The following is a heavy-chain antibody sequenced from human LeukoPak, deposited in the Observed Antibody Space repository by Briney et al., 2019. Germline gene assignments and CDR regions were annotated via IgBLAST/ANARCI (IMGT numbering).Heavy chain of an antibody. CDR3: ARVRYYGSGSYPDY. J-gene: IGHJ4*02. CDR1: GGSFSGYY. Sequence: SETLSLTCAVYGGSFSGYYWSWIRQPPGKGLEWIGEINHSGSTNYNPSLKSRVTISVDTSKNQFSLKLSSVTAADTAVYYCARVRYYGSGSYPDYWGQGTLVTVSS. D-gene: IGHD3-10*01. V-gene: IGHV4-34*01. CDR2: INHSGST.